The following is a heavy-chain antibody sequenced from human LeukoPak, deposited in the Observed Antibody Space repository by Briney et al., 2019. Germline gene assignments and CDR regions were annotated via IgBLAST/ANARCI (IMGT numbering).Heavy chain of an antibody. V-gene: IGHV4-61*02. D-gene: IGHD3-22*01. CDR2: IYTSGST. Sequence: PSETLSLTCTVSGASISSGNYYWSWIRQPAGMGLEWIGRIYTSGSTNYNPSLKSRVTISVDTSKNQFSLKLSSVTAADTAVYYCAREFNSLPLHSSGYYREYYFDYWGQGTLVTVSS. J-gene: IGHJ4*02. CDR1: GASISSGNYY. CDR3: AREFNSLPLHSSGYYREYYFDY.